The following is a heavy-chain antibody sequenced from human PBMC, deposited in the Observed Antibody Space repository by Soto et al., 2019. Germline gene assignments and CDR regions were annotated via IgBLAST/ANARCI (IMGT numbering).Heavy chain of an antibody. J-gene: IGHJ4*02. Sequence: QVQLVKSGAGVKKPGASMKVSCKASGYTFTGQYIHWGRKAPGQGLEWMGWINPNSGGTNYAQKFQGWVTMTRDTSISTAYMELSRLRSDDTAVYYCARGYCSSTSCHFDYWGQGTLVTVSS. CDR3: ARGYCSSTSCHFDY. V-gene: IGHV1-2*04. CDR2: INPNSGGT. CDR1: GYTFTGQY. D-gene: IGHD2-2*01.